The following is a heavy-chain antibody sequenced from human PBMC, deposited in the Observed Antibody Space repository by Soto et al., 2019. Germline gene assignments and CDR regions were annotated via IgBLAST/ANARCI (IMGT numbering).Heavy chain of an antibody. Sequence: SETLSLTCAVYGGSFSGYHWSWIRQPPGKALEWIGEINHSGGTNYNPSLKSRVTISVDTSKNQFSLKLSSVTAADTAVYYCARGNSGSGVLRDYDYMYVWGQRTTVTVSS. D-gene: IGHD3-10*01. J-gene: IGHJ6*03. V-gene: IGHV4-34*01. CDR2: INHSGGT. CDR1: GGSFSGYH. CDR3: ARGNSGSGVLRDYDYMYV.